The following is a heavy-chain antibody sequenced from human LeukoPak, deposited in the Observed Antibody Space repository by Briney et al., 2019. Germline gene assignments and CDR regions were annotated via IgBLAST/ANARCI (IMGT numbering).Heavy chain of an antibody. CDR3: ARDKERAQGI. CDR2: IYSGGST. CDR1: GFTVISNY. V-gene: IGHV3-66*02. D-gene: IGHD5-24*01. J-gene: IGHJ3*02. Sequence: GGSLRLSCAASGFTVISNYMSWVRQAPGKGLEWVSVIYSGGSTYYADSVKGRFTISRDNSKNTLYLQMNSLRAEDTAVYYCARDKERAQGIWGQGTMVTVSS.